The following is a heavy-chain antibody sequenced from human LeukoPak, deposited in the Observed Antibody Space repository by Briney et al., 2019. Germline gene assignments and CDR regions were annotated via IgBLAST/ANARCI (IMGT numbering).Heavy chain of an antibody. J-gene: IGHJ6*03. CDR3: AKDAGGSGWGKAFYYYYYMDV. CDR2: ISGSGGST. Sequence: GGSLRLSCAASGFTVRTNYMSWVRQAPGKGLEWVSAISGSGGSTYYADSVKGRFTISRDNSKNTLYLQMNSLRAEDTAVYYCAKDAGGSGWGKAFYYYYYMDVWGKGTTVTISS. D-gene: IGHD6-19*01. V-gene: IGHV3-23*01. CDR1: GFTVRTNY.